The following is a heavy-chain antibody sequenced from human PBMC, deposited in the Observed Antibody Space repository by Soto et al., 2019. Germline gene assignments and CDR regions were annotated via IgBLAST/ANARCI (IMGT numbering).Heavy chain of an antibody. CDR3: ARGARSSWPYPNSFDY. CDR2: LSNDGSRP. Sequence: EVQLVESGGGLVQPGGSLRLSCAGSGFTFSDFRMHCVRQDPGKGLVWVSRLSNDGSRPAYADSVRGRFTISRDNAKNTLYLQMSGLTAEDTAVYYCARGARSSWPYPNSFDYWGRGTLVTVSS. CDR1: GFTFSDFR. J-gene: IGHJ4*02. D-gene: IGHD3-10*01. V-gene: IGHV3-74*01.